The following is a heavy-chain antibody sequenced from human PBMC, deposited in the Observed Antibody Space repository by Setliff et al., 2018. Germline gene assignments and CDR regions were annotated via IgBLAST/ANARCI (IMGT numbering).Heavy chain of an antibody. D-gene: IGHD3-10*01. Sequence: GASVKVSCKASGYTFTESIVSWVRQAPGQGLEWVGGILPLFGSATYARKFQGRVTITADESTSTTYMEVSSLTSEDTAEYFCARGPISGSGTYYGADWGQGTLVTVSS. J-gene: IGHJ4*02. CDR2: ILPLFGSA. CDR3: ARGPISGSGTYYGAD. V-gene: IGHV1-69*13. CDR1: GYTFTESI.